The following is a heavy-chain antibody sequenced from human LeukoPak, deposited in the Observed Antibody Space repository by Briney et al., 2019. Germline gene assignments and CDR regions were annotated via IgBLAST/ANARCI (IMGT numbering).Heavy chain of an antibody. CDR2: INHSGST. V-gene: IGHV4-34*01. Sequence: SETLSLTCAVYGGSFSGYYWSWIRQPPGKGLEWIGEINHSGSTNYNPSLKSRVTISVDTSKNQFSLKLSSVTAADTAVYYCARVGYSSSWYYQVVLDYWGQGTLVTVSS. J-gene: IGHJ4*02. D-gene: IGHD6-13*01. CDR3: ARVGYSSSWYYQVVLDY. CDR1: GGSFSGYY.